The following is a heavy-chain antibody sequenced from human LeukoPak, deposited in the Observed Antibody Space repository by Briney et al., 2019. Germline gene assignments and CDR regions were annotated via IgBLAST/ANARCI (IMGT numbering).Heavy chain of an antibody. J-gene: IGHJ4*02. CDR3: ARDRCNGGTCYLSVLDY. V-gene: IGHV3-30-3*01. Sequence: PGGSLRLSCAASGFVFSSYAMHWVRQVPGKGLDWVAIISHDGSNKYYADSVKGRFTISRDNSKNTLYLQMNSLRAEDTAVHYCARDRCNGGTCYLSVLDYWGQGTLVTVSS. CDR1: GFVFSSYA. CDR2: ISHDGSNK. D-gene: IGHD2-15*01.